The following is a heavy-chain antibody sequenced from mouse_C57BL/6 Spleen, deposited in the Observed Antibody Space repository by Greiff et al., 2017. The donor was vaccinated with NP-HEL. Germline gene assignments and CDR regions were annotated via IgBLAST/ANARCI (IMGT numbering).Heavy chain of an antibody. J-gene: IGHJ2*01. CDR3: ARRGGSSYDFDY. CDR1: GYAFSSSW. CDR2: IYPGDGDT. V-gene: IGHV1-82*01. D-gene: IGHD1-1*01. Sequence: QVQLQQSGPELVKPGASVKISCKASGYAFSSSWMNWVKQRPGKGLEWIGRIYPGDGDTNYNGKFKGKATLTADKSSSTAYMQLRSLTSEDSAVYFCARRGGSSYDFDYWGQVTTLTVSS.